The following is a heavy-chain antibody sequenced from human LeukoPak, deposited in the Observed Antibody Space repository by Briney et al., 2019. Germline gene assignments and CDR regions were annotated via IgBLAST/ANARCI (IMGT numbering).Heavy chain of an antibody. CDR3: TRDWDMATNDRWAGDVFDI. CDR1: GGSISSGSYY. J-gene: IGHJ3*02. V-gene: IGHV4-61*02. CDR2: IYTSGST. D-gene: IGHD5-24*01. Sequence: NPSQTLSLTCTVSGGSISSGSYYWSWIRQPAGKGLEWIGRIYTSGSTNYNPSLKSRVTMSVDTSKNQFSLKLTSVTAADTAVYYCTRDWDMATNDRWAGDVFDIWGQGTRVTVSS.